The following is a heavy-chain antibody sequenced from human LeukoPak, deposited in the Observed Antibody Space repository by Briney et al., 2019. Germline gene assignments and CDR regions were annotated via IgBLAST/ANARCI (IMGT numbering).Heavy chain of an antibody. Sequence: PSQTLSLTCTVSGGSISGYYWSWIRQPPGRGLEWIGYIHYSGSTNYNPSLRSRVTISVDTSKNQFSLKLSSVTAADTAVYYCARGGWDVWGSYRPDAFDIWGQGTMVTVSS. V-gene: IGHV4-59*01. CDR3: ARGGWDVWGSYRPDAFDI. CDR1: GGSISGYY. J-gene: IGHJ3*02. D-gene: IGHD3-16*02. CDR2: IHYSGST.